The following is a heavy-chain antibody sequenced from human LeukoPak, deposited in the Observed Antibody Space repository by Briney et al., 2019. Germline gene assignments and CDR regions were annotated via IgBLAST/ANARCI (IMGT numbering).Heavy chain of an antibody. Sequence: SETLSLTCTVSGGSISSSSYYWGWIRQPPGKGLEWIGSIYYSGSTYYNPSLKSRVTISVDTSKNQFSLKLSSVTAADTAVHYCARASYYDILAFDYWGQGTLVTVSS. CDR2: IYYSGST. V-gene: IGHV4-39*07. CDR3: ARASYYDILAFDY. CDR1: GGSISSSSYY. D-gene: IGHD3-9*01. J-gene: IGHJ4*02.